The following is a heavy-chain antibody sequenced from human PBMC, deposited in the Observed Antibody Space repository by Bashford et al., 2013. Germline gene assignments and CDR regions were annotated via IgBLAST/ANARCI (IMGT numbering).Heavy chain of an antibody. CDR2: ITWDGGST. Sequence: GGPVRLSCAASGFTFDDYAMHWVRQAPGKGLEWVSLITWDGGSTFYADSVKGRFTVSRDNNKNSLYLQMNSLRAEDTALYYCVKGRTELADYFDYWGQGTLVTVSS. D-gene: IGHD1-26*01. V-gene: IGHV3-43D*04. CDR1: GFTFDDYA. CDR3: VKGRTELADYFDY. J-gene: IGHJ4*02.